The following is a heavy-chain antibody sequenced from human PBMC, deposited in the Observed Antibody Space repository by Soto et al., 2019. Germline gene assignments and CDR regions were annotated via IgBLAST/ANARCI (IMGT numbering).Heavy chain of an antibody. CDR2: ISSSSSTI. CDR3: ARDGRQGYCVAGGWVDL. V-gene: IGHV3-48*02. D-gene: IGHD3-22*01. J-gene: IGHJ2*01. CDR1: GFTFSSYS. Sequence: EVQLVESGGGLVQPGGSLRLSCAASGFTFSSYSMNWVRQAPGKGLEWVSYISSSSSTIYYADSVKGRFTISRDNAKNSLYLQMNSLSDEDTAVYYCARDGRQGYCVAGGWVDLWGRGTLVTVSS.